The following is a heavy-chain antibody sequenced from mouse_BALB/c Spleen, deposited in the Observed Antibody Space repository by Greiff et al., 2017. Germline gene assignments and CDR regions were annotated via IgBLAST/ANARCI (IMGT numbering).Heavy chain of an antibody. CDR1: GYTFTSYW. J-gene: IGHJ4*01. CDR2: IYPGDGDT. CDR3: ARSYDGYEAMDY. V-gene: IGHV1-87*01. D-gene: IGHD2-3*01. Sequence: VQLVESGAELARPGASVKLSCKASGYTFTSYWMQWVKQRPGQGLEWIGAIYPGDGDTRYTQKFKGKATLTADKSSSTAYMQLSSLASEDSAVYYCARSYDGYEAMDYWGQGTSVTVSS.